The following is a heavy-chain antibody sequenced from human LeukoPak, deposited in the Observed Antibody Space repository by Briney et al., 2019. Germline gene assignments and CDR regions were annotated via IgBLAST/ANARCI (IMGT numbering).Heavy chain of an antibody. CDR2: IYHSGST. D-gene: IGHD3-10*01. Sequence: SETLSLTCAVSGGSISSNNWWNWVRQPPGKGLEWIGEIYHSGSTYYNASLKSRVTISVDTSKNQFSLKLSSVTAADTAVYYCARQTGSGLFSLPGGQGTLVTVSS. J-gene: IGHJ4*02. V-gene: IGHV4-4*02. CDR3: ARQTGSGLFSLP. CDR1: GGSISSNNW.